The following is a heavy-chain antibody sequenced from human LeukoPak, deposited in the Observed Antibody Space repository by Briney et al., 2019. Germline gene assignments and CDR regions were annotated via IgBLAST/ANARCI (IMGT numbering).Heavy chain of an antibody. CDR1: GFTFSNHG. J-gene: IGHJ4*02. Sequence: GGSLRLSCAASGFTFSNHGMNWVRQAPGKGLEWVANIKQDGSEKYYVDSVKGRFTISRDNAKNSLYLQMNSLRAEDTAVYYCVRDTTSGYNYWDQGTLVTVSS. D-gene: IGHD1-1*01. CDR2: IKQDGSEK. CDR3: VRDTTSGYNY. V-gene: IGHV3-7*01.